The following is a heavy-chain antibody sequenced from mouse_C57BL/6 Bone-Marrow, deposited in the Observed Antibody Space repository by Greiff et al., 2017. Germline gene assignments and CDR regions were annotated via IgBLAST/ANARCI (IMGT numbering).Heavy chain of an antibody. V-gene: IGHV5-6*02. Sequence: EVKLVESGGDLVKPGGSLKLSCAASGFTFSSYGMSWVRQTPDNRLEWVATISSGGSYTYYPDSVKGRFTISRDNAKNTLYLQMSSLKSEDTAMYYFARRPGSRFDYWGQGTTLTVSS. J-gene: IGHJ2*01. CDR2: ISSGGSYT. D-gene: IGHD1-1*01. CDR3: ARRPGSRFDY. CDR1: GFTFSSYG.